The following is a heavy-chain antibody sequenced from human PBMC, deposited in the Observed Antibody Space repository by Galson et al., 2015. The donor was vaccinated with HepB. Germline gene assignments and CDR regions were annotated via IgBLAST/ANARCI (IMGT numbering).Heavy chain of an antibody. Sequence: SVKVSCKASGYTFTRYAMHWVRQAPGQRLEWMGWINAGNGNTKYSQEFQDRVTITRDTSASTVNMALSSLRSEDTAVYCCARVGYDILTGYSRGWFDPWGQGTLVTVSS. D-gene: IGHD3-9*01. CDR2: INAGNGNT. CDR1: GYTFTRYA. J-gene: IGHJ5*02. CDR3: ARVGYDILTGYSRGWFDP. V-gene: IGHV1-3*01.